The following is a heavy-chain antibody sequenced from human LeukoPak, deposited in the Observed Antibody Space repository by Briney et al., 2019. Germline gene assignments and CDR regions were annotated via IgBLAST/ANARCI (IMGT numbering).Heavy chain of an antibody. D-gene: IGHD6-13*01. CDR3: AKDSSSWYNWFDP. J-gene: IGHJ5*02. CDR1: GFTFSSYG. CDR2: ISYDGSNK. Sequence: EGSLRLSCAASGFTFSSYGMHWVRQAPGKGLEWVAVISYDGSNKYYADSVKGRFTISRDNSKNTLYLQMNSLRAEDTAVYYCAKDSSSWYNWFDPWGQGTLVTVSS. V-gene: IGHV3-30*18.